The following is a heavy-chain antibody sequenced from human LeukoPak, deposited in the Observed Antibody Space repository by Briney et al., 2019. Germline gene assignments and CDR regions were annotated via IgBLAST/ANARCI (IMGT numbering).Heavy chain of an antibody. CDR1: GFTFDDYA. CDR2: ISWNSGSI. Sequence: PGGSLRLSCAASGFTFDDYAMHWVRQAPGKGLEWVSGISWNSGSIGYADSVKGRFTISRDNAKNSLYLQMNSLRAEDMALYYCAKDEDTAIGNWGQGTLVTVSS. D-gene: IGHD5-18*01. CDR3: AKDEDTAIGN. J-gene: IGHJ4*02. V-gene: IGHV3-9*03.